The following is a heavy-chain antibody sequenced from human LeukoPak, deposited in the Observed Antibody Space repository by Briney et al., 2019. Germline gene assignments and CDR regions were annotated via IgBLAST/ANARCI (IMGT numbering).Heavy chain of an antibody. CDR3: AKDGGSYYYGSGSYYQRANRFDP. Sequence: GGSLRLSCAASGFTFSSYAMSWVRQAPGKGLEWVSAISGSGGSTYYADSVKGRFTISRDNSKNTLYLQMNSLRAEDTAVYYCAKDGGSYYYGSGSYYQRANRFDPWGQGTLVTVSS. CDR2: ISGSGGST. CDR1: GFTFSSYA. J-gene: IGHJ5*02. V-gene: IGHV3-23*01. D-gene: IGHD3-10*01.